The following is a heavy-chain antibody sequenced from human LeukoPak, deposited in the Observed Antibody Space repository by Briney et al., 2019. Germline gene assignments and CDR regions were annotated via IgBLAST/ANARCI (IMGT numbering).Heavy chain of an antibody. CDR3: ARDQRGFSYSKYYFDY. CDR2: IWYDGTNK. D-gene: IGHD5-18*01. CDR1: GFSFSSYG. Sequence: PGGSLRLSCAASGFSFSSYGMHWVRQAPGKGLEWVAVIWYDGTNKYYADSVKGRFTISGDSSKNTLYLQMNSLRAEDTAVYYCARDQRGFSYSKYYFDYWGQGTLVTVSS. V-gene: IGHV3-33*01. J-gene: IGHJ4*02.